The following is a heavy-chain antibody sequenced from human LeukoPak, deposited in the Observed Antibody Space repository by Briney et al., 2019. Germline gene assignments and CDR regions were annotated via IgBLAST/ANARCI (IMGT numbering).Heavy chain of an antibody. CDR2: ITGGGDET. V-gene: IGHV3-23*01. Sequence: PGGSLRLSCAASGFIFSNYALMWVRQAPGKGLEGVSSITGGGDETFYADSVKGRFSLSRDNSKNMLYLQMYSLGAEDTAIYYCAKGKAAGLVDWFDPWGQGTLVTVSS. CDR3: AKGKAAGLVDWFDP. J-gene: IGHJ5*02. D-gene: IGHD6-13*01. CDR1: GFIFSNYA.